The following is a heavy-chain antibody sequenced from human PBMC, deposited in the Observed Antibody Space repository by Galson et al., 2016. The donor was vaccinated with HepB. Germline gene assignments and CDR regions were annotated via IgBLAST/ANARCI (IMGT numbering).Heavy chain of an antibody. J-gene: IGHJ4*02. V-gene: IGHV5-10-1*01. CDR3: ARLGTGGSGGCYNDDY. CDR1: GYSFTTYW. CDR2: IDPSDSET. Sequence: QSGAEVKKPGESLRISCKGSGYSFTTYWISWVRQMPGKGLEWMGRIDPSDSETNYSPSFEGHVTMSVDKSISTAYLQWSSLKASDAALYYCARLGTGGSGGCYNDDYWGQGTLVTVSS. D-gene: IGHD3-10*01.